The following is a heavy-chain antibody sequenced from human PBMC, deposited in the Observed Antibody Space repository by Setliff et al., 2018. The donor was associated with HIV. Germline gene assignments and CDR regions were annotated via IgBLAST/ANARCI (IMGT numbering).Heavy chain of an antibody. D-gene: IGHD3-10*01. V-gene: IGHV5-51*01. J-gene: IGHJ4*02. Sequence: GESLKISCQCSGFNFLAHWIGWVRQVPEKGLEWMGIVYPGDSDTRYNPSFEGQVTVSADKTITTAYLQLTSLKTSDTAMYFCARLPYYVSGGVFDHWGKGTLVTVSS. CDR2: VYPGDSDT. CDR3: ARLPYYVSGGVFDH. CDR1: GFNFLAHW.